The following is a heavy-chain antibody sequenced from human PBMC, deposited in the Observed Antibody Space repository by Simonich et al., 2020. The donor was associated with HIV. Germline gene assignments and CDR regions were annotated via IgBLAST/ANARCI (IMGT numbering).Heavy chain of an antibody. CDR3: ARVHGVVWFGAILPL. Sequence: QVQLQQWGAGLLKPSETLSLTCAVYGGSFSGYYWNWIRQPPGKGLEGIGEINHRGSTNHNPSLMSRVTISVDTSKNQFSLKLSSVTAADTAVDYCARVHGVVWFGAILPLWGQGTLVTVSS. V-gene: IGHV4-34*01. CDR2: INHRGST. J-gene: IGHJ4*02. CDR1: GGSFSGYY. D-gene: IGHD3-10*01.